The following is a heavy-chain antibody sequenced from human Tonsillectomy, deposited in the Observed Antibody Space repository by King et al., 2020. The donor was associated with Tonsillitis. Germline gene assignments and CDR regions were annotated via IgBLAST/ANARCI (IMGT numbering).Heavy chain of an antibody. D-gene: IGHD1-7*01. CDR1: GFTFSSYS. CDR2: ISSSSSYI. Sequence: VQLVESGGGLAKPGGSLRLSCAASGFTFSSYSINWVRQAPGKGLEWVSMISSSSSYIYYADSVKGRFTISRDNAKNSLYLQMNSLRGEDTAVYYCARVAVELRFYYYLDVWGKGTTVTVSS. J-gene: IGHJ6*03. CDR3: ARVAVELRFYYYLDV. V-gene: IGHV3-21*01.